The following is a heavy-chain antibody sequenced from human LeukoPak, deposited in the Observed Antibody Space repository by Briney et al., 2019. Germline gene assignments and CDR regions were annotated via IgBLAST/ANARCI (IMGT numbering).Heavy chain of an antibody. J-gene: IGHJ6*02. CDR3: ASSGGGSNYYYYGMDV. CDR1: GGSISSYY. Sequence: NPSETLSLTCTVSGGSISSYYWSWIRQPPGKGLEWIGYISYSGTTNYNPSLKSRVAISVDPSKNQVSLKLSSVTAADTAVYYCASSGGGSNYYYYGMDVWAQGPRSPSP. V-gene: IGHV4-59*08. CDR2: ISYSGTT. D-gene: IGHD2-15*01.